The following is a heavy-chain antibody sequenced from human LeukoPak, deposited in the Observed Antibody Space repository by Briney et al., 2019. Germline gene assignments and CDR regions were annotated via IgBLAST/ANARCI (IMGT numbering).Heavy chain of an antibody. Sequence: PGGSLRLSCAASGFSFSNYAMSWVRQAPGKGLEWVSLIIASSGATFYADSMKGRFTISRDNSKNTLYMQMNSLRAEDTALYYCAKGGYDYVEMGYFDYWGQGTLVTVSS. V-gene: IGHV3-23*01. CDR1: GFSFSNYA. CDR3: AKGGYDYVEMGYFDY. J-gene: IGHJ4*02. D-gene: IGHD5-12*01. CDR2: IIASSGAT.